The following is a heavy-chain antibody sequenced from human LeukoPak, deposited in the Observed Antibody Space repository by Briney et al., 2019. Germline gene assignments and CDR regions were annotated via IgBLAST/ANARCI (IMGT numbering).Heavy chain of an antibody. J-gene: IGHJ5*02. CDR2: MNPNGGNT. CDR3: ATRRLERRAGSWFDP. CDR1: GYTFTSYD. D-gene: IGHD3-3*01. Sequence: ASVKVSCKASGYTFTSYDINWVRQATGQGLEWMGWMNPNGGNTGYAQKFQGRITISRNTSINTAYMQLSSLTSDDTAVYYCATRRLERRAGSWFDPWGQGTLVTVSS. V-gene: IGHV1-8*01.